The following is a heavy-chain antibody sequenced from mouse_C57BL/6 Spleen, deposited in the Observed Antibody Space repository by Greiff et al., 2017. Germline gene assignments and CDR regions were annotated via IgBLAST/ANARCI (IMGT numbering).Heavy chain of an antibody. J-gene: IGHJ2*01. CDR1: GEEGAREG. Sequence: QVQLQQTGAEMGRGGSSGKMAWKEGGEEGAREGREGGKERPGQGREGIGNIYPSDSETHYKQKFKDKATLTVDKSSSTAYMQLSSLTSEDSAVYYCARGSWRFDYWGQGTTLTVSS. CDR2: IYPSDSET. CDR3: ARGSWRFDY. V-gene: IGHV1-61*01.